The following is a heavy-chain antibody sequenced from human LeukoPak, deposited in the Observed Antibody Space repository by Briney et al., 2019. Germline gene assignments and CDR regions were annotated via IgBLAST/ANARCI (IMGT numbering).Heavy chain of an antibody. D-gene: IGHD3-10*01. CDR3: ARGFGWFDP. CDR2: IYYSGST. V-gene: IGHV4-39*07. J-gene: IGHJ5*02. Sequence: SETLSLTCTVSGDSISRNGNYWGWIRQPPGKGLEWIGSIYYSGSTYYNPSLKSRVTISGDTSKNQFFLKLSSVTAADTAVYYCARGFGWFDPWGQGTLVTVSS. CDR1: GDSISRNGNY.